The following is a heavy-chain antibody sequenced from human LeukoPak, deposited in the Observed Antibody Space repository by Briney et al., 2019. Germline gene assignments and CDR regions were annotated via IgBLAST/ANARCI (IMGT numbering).Heavy chain of an antibody. CDR3: AKDGRGYCRTTSCHDAFDM. CDR2: ISYDGSNT. Sequence: GGSLRLSCAASGFTFNSYWMSWVRQAPGKGLEWVALISYDGSNTYYADSVKGRFTISRDTSKNTVYLQMNSLRAEDTAVYYCAKDGRGYCRTTSCHDAFDMWGQGTMATVSS. D-gene: IGHD2-2*01. V-gene: IGHV3-30*18. CDR1: GFTFNSYW. J-gene: IGHJ3*02.